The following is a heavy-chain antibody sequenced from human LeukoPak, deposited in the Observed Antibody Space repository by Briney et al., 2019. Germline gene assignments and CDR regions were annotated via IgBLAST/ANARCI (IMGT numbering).Heavy chain of an antibody. CDR1: GYTFTGYY. Sequence: ASVKVSCKASGYTFTGYYMHWVRQAPGQGLEWMGWINPNSGGTNNAQKFQGRVTMTRDTSISTAYMELSRLRSDDTAVYYCARDRQDYYDSSGSMYSFDYWGQGTLVTVSS. D-gene: IGHD3-22*01. CDR3: ARDRQDYYDSSGSMYSFDY. CDR2: INPNSGGT. J-gene: IGHJ4*02. V-gene: IGHV1-2*02.